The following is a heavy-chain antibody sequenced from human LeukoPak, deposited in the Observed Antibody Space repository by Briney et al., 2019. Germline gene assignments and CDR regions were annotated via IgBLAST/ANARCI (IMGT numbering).Heavy chain of an antibody. CDR3: ATLGTVVAAPDAFDV. Sequence: SETLSLTCTVSGGSISSYYWSWIRQPPGKGLEWIGYIYYSGSTNYNPSLKSRVTISVDMSKNQFSLKLSSVTAADTAVYYCATLGTVVAAPDAFDVWGQGTTVTVSS. CDR1: GGSISSYY. V-gene: IGHV4-59*08. D-gene: IGHD2-15*01. J-gene: IGHJ3*01. CDR2: IYYSGST.